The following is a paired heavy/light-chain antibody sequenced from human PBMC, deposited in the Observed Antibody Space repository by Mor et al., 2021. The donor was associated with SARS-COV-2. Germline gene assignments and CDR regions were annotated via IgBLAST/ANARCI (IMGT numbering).Light chain of an antibody. Sequence: DIVMTQSPLSLPVTPGEPASISCRSSQSLLHSNGYNYLDWYLQKPGQSPQLLIYLGSNRASGVPDRFSGSGSGTDFTLKISRVEAEDVGVYYCMQALQTPRTWTFGQGTKVEIK. CDR3: MQALQTPRTWT. CDR1: QSLLHSNGYNY. V-gene: IGKV2-28*01. J-gene: IGKJ1*01. CDR2: LGS.
Heavy chain of an antibody. V-gene: IGHV3-48*03. Sequence: EVQLVESGGGLVQPGGSLRLSCAASGFTFSSYEMNWVRQAPGKGLEWVSYISSSGSTIYYADSVKGRFTISRDNAKNSLYLQMNSLRAEDTAVYYCARVPRVLSGEAWYQLLYDYYYMDVWGKGTTVTVSS. J-gene: IGHJ6*03. D-gene: IGHD2-2*01. CDR1: GFTFSSYE. CDR2: ISSSGSTI. CDR3: ARVPRVLSGEAWYQLLYDYYYMDV.